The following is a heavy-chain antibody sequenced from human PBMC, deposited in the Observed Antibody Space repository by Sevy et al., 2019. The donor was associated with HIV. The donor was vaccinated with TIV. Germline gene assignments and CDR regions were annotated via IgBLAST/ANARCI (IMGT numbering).Heavy chain of an antibody. V-gene: IGHV3-23*01. CDR1: GFTFSSYA. Sequence: GGSLGLSCAASGFTFSSYAMSWVRQAPGKGLEWVSAISGSGGSTYYADSVKGRFTISRDNSKNTLYLQMNSLRAEDTAVYYCAKDGNTMVRGVINDAFDIWGQGTMVTVSS. J-gene: IGHJ3*02. CDR3: AKDGNTMVRGVINDAFDI. CDR2: ISGSGGST. D-gene: IGHD3-10*01.